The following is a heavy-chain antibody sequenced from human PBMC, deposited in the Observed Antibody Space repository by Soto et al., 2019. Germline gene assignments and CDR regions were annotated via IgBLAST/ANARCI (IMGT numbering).Heavy chain of an antibody. J-gene: IGHJ4*02. D-gene: IGHD2-15*01. CDR2: INHSGST. V-gene: IGHV4-30-2*03. CDR3: ATLPPRIVVVVLPIPS. Sequence: SETLSLTCAVSGGSISSGGYSWSWIRQPPGKGLEWIGEINHSGSTNYNPSLKSRVTISVDTSKNQFSLKLSSVTAADSALYYCATLPPRIVVVVLPIPSWGQGTLVTVSS. CDR1: GGSISSGGYS.